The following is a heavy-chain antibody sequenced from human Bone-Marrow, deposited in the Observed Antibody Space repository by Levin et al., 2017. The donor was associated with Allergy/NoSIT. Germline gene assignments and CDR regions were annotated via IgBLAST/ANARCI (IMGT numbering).Heavy chain of an antibody. V-gene: IGHV4-39*01. CDR1: GGSISSSSYY. J-gene: IGHJ4*02. CDR2: IYYSGST. Sequence: SETLSLTCTVSGGSISSSSYYWGWIRQPPGKGLEWIGSIYYSGSTYYNPSLKSRVTISVDTSKNQFSLKLSSVTAADTAVYYCARLWFGEFTIDYWGQGTLVTVSS. D-gene: IGHD3-10*01. CDR3: ARLWFGEFTIDY.